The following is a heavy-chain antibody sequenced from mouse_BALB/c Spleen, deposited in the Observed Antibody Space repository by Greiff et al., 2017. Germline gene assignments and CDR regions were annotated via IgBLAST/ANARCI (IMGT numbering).Heavy chain of an antibody. V-gene: IGHV8-8*01. Sequence: QVTLKECGPGILQPSQTLSLTCSFSGFSLSTSGMGVGWIRQPSGKGLEWLAHIWWDDDKRYNPALKSRLTISKDTSSNQVFLKIASVDTADTATYYCARYYRYYAMDYWGQGTSVTVSS. D-gene: IGHD2-14*01. CDR2: IWWDDDK. CDR3: ARYYRYYAMDY. J-gene: IGHJ4*01. CDR1: GFSLSTSGMG.